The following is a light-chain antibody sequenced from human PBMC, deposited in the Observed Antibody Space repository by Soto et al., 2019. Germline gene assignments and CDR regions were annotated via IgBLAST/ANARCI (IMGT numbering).Light chain of an antibody. CDR3: QQSYSTPVT. J-gene: IGKJ5*01. V-gene: IGKV1-39*01. CDR1: QSISSY. Sequence: DIQMTQSPSSLSASVGDRVTITCRASQSISSYLNWNQQKPEKAPKLLIYAASSLQSGVPSRFSGSGSGTDFTLTISSLQPEDFATFFCQQSYSTPVTFGQGTRLEIK. CDR2: AAS.